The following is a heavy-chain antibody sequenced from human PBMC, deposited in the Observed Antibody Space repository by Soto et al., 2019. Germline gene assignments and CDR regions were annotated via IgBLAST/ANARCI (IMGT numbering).Heavy chain of an antibody. J-gene: IGHJ4*02. CDR2: IWYDGSNK. CDR1: GFTFSSYG. CDR3: ARESGSFDY. V-gene: IGHV3-33*01. Sequence: QVQLVESGGGVVQPGRSLRLSCAASGFTFSSYGMHWVRQAPGKGLERVAVIWYDGSNKYYADSVKGRFTISRDNSKNTLYLQMNSLRAEDTAVYYCARESGSFDYWGQGTLVTVSS. D-gene: IGHD5-12*01.